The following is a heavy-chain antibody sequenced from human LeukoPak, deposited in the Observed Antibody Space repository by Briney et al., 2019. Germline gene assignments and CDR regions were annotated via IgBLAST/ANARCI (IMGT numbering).Heavy chain of an antibody. Sequence: GGSLRLSCAASGFTFSSYGMHWVRQAPGKGLEWVAVISYDGGNKYYADSVKGRFTISRDNSKNTLYLQMNSLRAEDTAVYYCAKGRGYGSGSPDREKDYWGQGTLVTVSS. J-gene: IGHJ4*02. CDR2: ISYDGGNK. D-gene: IGHD3-10*01. CDR1: GFTFSSYG. V-gene: IGHV3-30*18. CDR3: AKGRGYGSGSPDREKDY.